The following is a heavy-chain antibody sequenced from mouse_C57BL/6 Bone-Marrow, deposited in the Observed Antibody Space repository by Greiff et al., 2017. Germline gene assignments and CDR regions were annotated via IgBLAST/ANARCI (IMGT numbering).Heavy chain of an antibody. Sequence: VQLQQPGAELVMPGASVKLSCKASGYTFTSYWMHWVKQRPGQGLEWIGEIDPSDSYTNYNQKFKGKSTLTVDKSSSTAYMQLSSLTSADSSVYSCARFPLRYAMDYWGQGTSVTVSS. CDR3: ARFPLRYAMDY. V-gene: IGHV1-69*01. CDR1: GYTFTSYW. CDR2: IDPSDSYT. J-gene: IGHJ4*01. D-gene: IGHD1-1*01.